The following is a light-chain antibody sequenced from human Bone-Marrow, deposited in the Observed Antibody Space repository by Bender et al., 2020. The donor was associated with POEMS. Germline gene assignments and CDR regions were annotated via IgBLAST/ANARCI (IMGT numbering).Light chain of an antibody. CDR1: DLGDKY. CDR3: QAWDTYSVI. J-gene: IGLJ2*01. Sequence: SYEVTQPPSVSVSPGQTASITCSGDDLGDKYVAWYQQKPGQSLVLVIYQDTKRPSGIPERFSGSNSGNTATLTISGTQAMDEADYYCQAWDTYSVIFGGGTKLTVL. V-gene: IGLV3-1*01. CDR2: QDT.